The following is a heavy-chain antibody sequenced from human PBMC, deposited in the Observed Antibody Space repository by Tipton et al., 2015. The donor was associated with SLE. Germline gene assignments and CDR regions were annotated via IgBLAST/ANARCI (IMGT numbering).Heavy chain of an antibody. D-gene: IGHD6-19*01. CDR1: GGSISSGSYY. J-gene: IGHJ4*02. Sequence: TLSLTCTVSGGSISSGSYYWSWIRQPAGKGLGWIGRIYTSGSTNYNPSLKSRVTISVDTSKNQFSLKLSSVTAADTAVYYCARGRIAVAGNHFDYWGQGTLVTVSS. CDR2: IYTSGST. CDR3: ARGRIAVAGNHFDY. V-gene: IGHV4-61*02.